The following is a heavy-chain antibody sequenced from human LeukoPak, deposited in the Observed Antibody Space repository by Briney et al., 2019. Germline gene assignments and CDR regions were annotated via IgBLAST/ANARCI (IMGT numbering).Heavy chain of an antibody. CDR3: ARLSTTMVRGVANAFDI. CDR2: IDGDGSVK. J-gene: IGHJ3*02. D-gene: IGHD3-10*01. Sequence: GGSLRLSCAVSGFTFSTYWMTWVRQGPGKGLEWVANIDGDGSVKHYADSVKGRFTISRDNAKNSLYLQMNSLRAEDTAVYYCARLSTTMVRGVANAFDIWGQGTMVTVSS. CDR1: GFTFSTYW. V-gene: IGHV3-7*01.